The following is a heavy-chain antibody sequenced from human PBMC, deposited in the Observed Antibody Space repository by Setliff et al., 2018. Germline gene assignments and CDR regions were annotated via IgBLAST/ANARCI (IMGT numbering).Heavy chain of an antibody. V-gene: IGHV3-66*01. J-gene: IGHJ4*01. CDR1: GFTFSSYS. Sequence: GGSLRLSCAASGFTFSSYSMNWVRQAPGQGMEWVSSISGGSTYYADSRKGRFTISRDNSKHTLHLQMNSLRAEDTAVYYCARVYAYSYGFDSWGHGTLVTVSS. CDR2: ISGGST. CDR3: ARVYAYSYGFDS. D-gene: IGHD5-18*01.